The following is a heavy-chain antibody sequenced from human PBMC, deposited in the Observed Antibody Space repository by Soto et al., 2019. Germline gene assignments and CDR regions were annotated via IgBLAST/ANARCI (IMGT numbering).Heavy chain of an antibody. CDR1: GFTFDSYG. CDR2: ISSDGNNK. J-gene: IGHJ5*02. D-gene: IGHD4-17*01. CDR3: VKYLLQNPVSTCGS. Sequence: QVQLVESGGGVVQPGRSLRLSCAASGFTFDSYGMHWVRQAPGKGLEWVAVISSDGNNKYYADSVKGRFSIYRDNFNNILYLQMSSLRVEDTAVYYCVKYLLQNPVSTCGSWGQGTLVTVSS. V-gene: IGHV3-30*18.